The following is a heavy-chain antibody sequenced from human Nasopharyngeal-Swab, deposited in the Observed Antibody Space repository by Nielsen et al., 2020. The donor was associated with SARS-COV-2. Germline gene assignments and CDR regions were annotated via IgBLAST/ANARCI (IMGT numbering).Heavy chain of an antibody. Sequence: GESLKISCAASGFTLSTSVMHWVRQAPGKGLEWVALLWFTGGNEYYADSVKGRFTISRDTSRNTLYLQMNSLTAEDTAVYYCARDRLSSWPPSNWLDPWGQGTLVTVSS. J-gene: IGHJ5*02. V-gene: IGHV3-33*01. CDR1: GFTLSTSV. D-gene: IGHD6-13*01. CDR2: LWFTGGNE. CDR3: ARDRLSSWPPSNWLDP.